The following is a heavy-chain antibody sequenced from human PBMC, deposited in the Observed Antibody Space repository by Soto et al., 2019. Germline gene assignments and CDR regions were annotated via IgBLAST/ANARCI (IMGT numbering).Heavy chain of an antibody. CDR3: ARDFEAGGQLVGGFDF. J-gene: IGHJ4*02. CDR1: GYTFTRFG. D-gene: IGHD6-6*01. V-gene: IGHV1-18*01. Sequence: QVQLVQSGTEVKKPGASVKVSCKASGYTFTRFGINWVLQAPGQGLEWMGGISGHNGNTHSAQNFQGRVTVTTDTSTKTAYMEPRSLRSDDTDVDYCARDFEAGGQLVGGFDFWGQGTLVTVSS. CDR2: ISGHNGNT.